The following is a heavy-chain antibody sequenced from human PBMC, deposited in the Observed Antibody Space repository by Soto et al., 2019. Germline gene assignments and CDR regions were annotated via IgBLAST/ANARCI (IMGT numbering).Heavy chain of an antibody. CDR2: VTGSGGST. D-gene: IGHD6-6*01. Sequence: GGSLRLSCAASGFTFSSYAMTWVRQAPGKGLEWVSAVTGSGGSTYYADSAKGRFTISRDNSKNTLYLQMNSLRVEDTATYFCARISSSSSSVDHWGQGTLVTV. CDR1: GFTFSSYA. V-gene: IGHV3-23*01. J-gene: IGHJ4*02. CDR3: ARISSSSSSVDH.